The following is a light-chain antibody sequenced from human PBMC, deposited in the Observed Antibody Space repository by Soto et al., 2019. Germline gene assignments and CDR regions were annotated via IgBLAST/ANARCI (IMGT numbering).Light chain of an antibody. J-gene: IGKJ1*01. CDR2: KTS. V-gene: IGKV1-5*03. Sequence: DIQMTQSPTTLSVSVGDRVTITCRASQSIDGYLAWYQQKPGKAPNLLIYKTSSLESGVPSRFSGSGSGTEFTLPISSLQPDDFATYYCQQYYSHSTFGQGTKVEIK. CDR3: QQYYSHST. CDR1: QSIDGY.